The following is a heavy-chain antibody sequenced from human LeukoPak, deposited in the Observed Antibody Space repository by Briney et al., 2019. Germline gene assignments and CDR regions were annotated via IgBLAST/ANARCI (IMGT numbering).Heavy chain of an antibody. CDR2: IYPGDSDT. Sequence: GESLKISCKGSGYSFTSYWIGWVRQMPGKGLEWMGIIYPGDSDTRYSPSFQGQVTISADKSISTAYLQWSSLKASDTAMYHCARLLYCSSTSCYAGPVGYWGQGTLVTVSS. V-gene: IGHV5-51*01. CDR3: ARLLYCSSTSCYAGPVGY. D-gene: IGHD2-2*01. CDR1: GYSFTSYW. J-gene: IGHJ4*02.